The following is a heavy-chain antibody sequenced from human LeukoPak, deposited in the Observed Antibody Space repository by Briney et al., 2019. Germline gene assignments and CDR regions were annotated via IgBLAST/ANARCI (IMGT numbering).Heavy chain of an antibody. D-gene: IGHD6-13*01. CDR1: GYSISSGYY. V-gene: IGHV4-38-2*02. CDR2: IYPTGST. CDR3: ARAYSSSWYWNWFDP. J-gene: IGHJ5*02. Sequence: SETLSLTCTVSGYSISSGYYWGWIRQPPGKGLEWIGNIYPTGSTYYNPSLKSRVTISVDTSKNQFSLKVSSVSAADTAVYHCARAYSSSWYWNWFDPWGQGTLVTVSS.